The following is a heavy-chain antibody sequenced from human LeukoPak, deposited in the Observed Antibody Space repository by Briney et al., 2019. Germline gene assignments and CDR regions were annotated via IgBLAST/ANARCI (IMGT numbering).Heavy chain of an antibody. CDR3: ASSDSGWFDY. D-gene: IGHD6-19*01. CDR2: ISSSGSTI. V-gene: IGHV3-48*03. Sequence: GGSLRLSCAASGFTFSSYEMNWVRQAPGKGLEGVSYISSSGSTIYYADSVKGRFTISRDNAKNSLYLQMNSLRAEDTAVYYCASSDSGWFDYWGQGTLVTVSS. CDR1: GFTFSSYE. J-gene: IGHJ4*02.